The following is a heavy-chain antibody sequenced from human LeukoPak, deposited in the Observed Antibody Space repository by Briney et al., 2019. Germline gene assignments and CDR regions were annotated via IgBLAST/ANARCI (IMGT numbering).Heavy chain of an antibody. J-gene: IGHJ3*02. CDR2: ISSSSSYI. D-gene: IGHD1-26*01. CDR3: ARADMGIVGVPDAFDI. CDR1: GFTFSSYS. Sequence: GGSLRLSCAASGFTFSSYSMNWVRQAPGKGLEWVSSISSSSSYIYHADSVKGRFTISRDNAKNSLYLQMNSLRAEDTAVYYCARADMGIVGVPDAFDIWGQGTMVTVSS. V-gene: IGHV3-21*01.